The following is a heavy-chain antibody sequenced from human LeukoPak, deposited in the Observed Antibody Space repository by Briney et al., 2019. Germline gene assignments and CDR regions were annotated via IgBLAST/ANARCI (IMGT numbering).Heavy chain of an antibody. Sequence: GGSLRLSCAASGFTFSSYGMHWVRKAPGKGLEWVAVIWYDGSNKYYADSVKGRFTISRDNSKNTLYLQMNSLRAEDTAVYYCAKDRTDGDYTFDYWGQGTLVTVSS. J-gene: IGHJ4*02. V-gene: IGHV3-33*06. D-gene: IGHD4-17*01. CDR2: IWYDGSNK. CDR1: GFTFSSYG. CDR3: AKDRTDGDYTFDY.